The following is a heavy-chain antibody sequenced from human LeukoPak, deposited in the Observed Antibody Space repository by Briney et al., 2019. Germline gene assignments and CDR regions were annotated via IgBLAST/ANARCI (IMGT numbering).Heavy chain of an antibody. Sequence: EASVKVSCKASGYTFTGYYVHWVRQAPGQGLEWMGWMNPKSGGTNHAQKFEARVIMNRDTSISTAYMELSRLRFDDTAVYYCARSPDILTGEKFDYWGQGTLVTVSS. CDR1: GYTFTGYY. CDR3: ARSPDILTGEKFDY. D-gene: IGHD3-9*01. V-gene: IGHV1-2*02. CDR2: MNPKSGGT. J-gene: IGHJ4*02.